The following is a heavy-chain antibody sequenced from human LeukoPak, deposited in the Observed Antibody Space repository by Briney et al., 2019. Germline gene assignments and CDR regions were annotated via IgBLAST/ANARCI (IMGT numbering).Heavy chain of an antibody. CDR1: GFSFSTYS. Sequence: GSLRLSCAASGFSFSTYSMTWVRQPPGKGLEWIGSYYYSGSTYYNPSLKSRVTISVDTSKNHFSLKLNSVTAADTAVYYCARHRAGYHLDWWGQGTLVTVSS. CDR3: ARHRAGYHLDW. CDR2: YYYSGST. V-gene: IGHV4-39*01. D-gene: IGHD3-9*01. J-gene: IGHJ4*02.